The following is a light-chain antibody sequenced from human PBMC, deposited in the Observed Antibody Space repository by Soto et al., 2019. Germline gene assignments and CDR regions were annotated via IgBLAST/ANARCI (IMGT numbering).Light chain of an antibody. V-gene: IGKV3D-15*01. CDR3: QQYINWPPLT. J-gene: IGKJ4*01. CDR2: GAS. CDR1: QSVSSN. Sequence: EIVMTQSPATLSVSPGERATLSCRASQSVSSNLAWYQQKPGQAPRLLIYGASTRATGIPARFSGSGSGTEFTLTISSLQSEDFAVYYCQQYINWPPLTFGGGTMVEIK.